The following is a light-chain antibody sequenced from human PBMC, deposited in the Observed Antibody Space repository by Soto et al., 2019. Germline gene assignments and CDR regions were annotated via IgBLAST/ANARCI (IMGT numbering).Light chain of an antibody. CDR2: GAS. V-gene: IGKV3-15*01. CDR1: QSIGNN. Sequence: EIVVTQSPDTLSVSPGEGATLSCRASQSIGNNLAWYRQKPGQAPRLVIYGASTSATGIPARFSGSGSGPEFTLTISSLQSEDFAVYYCQQYNNWPYTFGQGTKLEIK. J-gene: IGKJ2*01. CDR3: QQYNNWPYT.